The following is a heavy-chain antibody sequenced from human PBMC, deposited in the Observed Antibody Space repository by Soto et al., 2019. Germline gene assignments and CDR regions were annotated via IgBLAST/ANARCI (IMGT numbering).Heavy chain of an antibody. CDR1: GFTFSGSA. V-gene: IGHV3-73*01. CDR3: ISLPATTDRIY. D-gene: IGHD1-7*01. CDR2: VRSKTNNHAT. Sequence: EVQLVESGGGLVQPGGSLKLSCTASGFTFSGSAIHWVRQASGKGLEWVGRVRSKTNNHATAYAASVQGRFTISRDDSMDTAYLQMNSLKTEDTAVYYCISLPATTDRIYWGQGTLVTVSS. J-gene: IGHJ4*02.